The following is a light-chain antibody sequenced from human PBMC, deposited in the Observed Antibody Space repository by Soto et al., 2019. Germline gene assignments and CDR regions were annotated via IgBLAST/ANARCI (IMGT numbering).Light chain of an antibody. V-gene: IGKV3-15*01. CDR3: QQYNNWPLT. Sequence: EVLMTQSPATLSVSPGERATLSCRASQSVNSKLAWYQQKPGQAPRLLIYDASTRATGIPARFSGSGSGTEFTLTISSLQSEDFAFYYCQQYNNWPLTFGGGTKVDI. CDR2: DAS. J-gene: IGKJ4*01. CDR1: QSVNSK.